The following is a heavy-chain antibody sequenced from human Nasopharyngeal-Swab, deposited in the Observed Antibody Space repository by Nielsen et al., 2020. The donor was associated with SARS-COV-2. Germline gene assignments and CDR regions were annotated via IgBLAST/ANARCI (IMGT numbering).Heavy chain of an antibody. CDR2: IIPIFGTA. V-gene: IGHV1-69*06. J-gene: IGHJ4*02. D-gene: IGHD1-26*01. CDR3: ARGKGKDSGVDY. Sequence: WVRQAPGQGLEWMGGIIPIFGTANYAQKFQGRVTITADKSTSTAYMELSSLRSGDTAVYYCARGKGKDSGVDYWGQGTLVTVSS.